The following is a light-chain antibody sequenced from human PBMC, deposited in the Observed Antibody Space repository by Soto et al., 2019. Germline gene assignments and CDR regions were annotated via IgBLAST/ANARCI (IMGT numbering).Light chain of an antibody. CDR2: DTS. V-gene: IGLV7-46*01. CDR1: TGAVTSGHY. CDR3: LLSFVGARIVL. Sequence: QAVVTQEPSLTVSPGGTVTLTCASSTGAVTSGHYPYWFQQKPGQAPRTLIYDTSNKHSWTPARFSGSLLGDKAALTLSGAQPEDEADYYSLLSFVGARIVLFGAGTELTVL. J-gene: IGLJ2*01.